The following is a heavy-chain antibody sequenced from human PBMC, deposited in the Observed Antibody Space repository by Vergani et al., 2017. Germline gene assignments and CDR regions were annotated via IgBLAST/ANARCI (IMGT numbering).Heavy chain of an antibody. D-gene: IGHD3-10*01. J-gene: IGHJ6*03. CDR3: ASGETYYYGWGWYSNYMDV. CDR1: GGSFSGYY. Sequence: QVQLQQWGAGLLKPSETLYLTCAVYGGSFSGYYWSWIRQHPGKGLEWIGEINHSGSTNYNPSLKSRVTISVDTSKNQFSLELSSVTAADTAVSSCASGETYYYGWGWYSNYMDVWGKGTTVTVSS. CDR2: INHSGST. V-gene: IGHV4-34*01.